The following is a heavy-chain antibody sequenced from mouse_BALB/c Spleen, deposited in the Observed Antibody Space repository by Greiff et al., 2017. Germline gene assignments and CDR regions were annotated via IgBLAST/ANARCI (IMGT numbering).Heavy chain of an antibody. D-gene: IGHD1-1*01. CDR1: GFAFSSYD. J-gene: IGHJ2*01. V-gene: IGHV5-12-1*01. CDR2: ISSGGGST. Sequence: EVMLVESGGGLVKPGGSLKLSCAASGFAFSSYDMSWVRQTPEKRLEWVAYISSGGGSTYYPDTVKGRFTISRDNAKNTLYLQMSSLKSEDTAMYYCARHPIYCGSSSYYFDYWGQGTTLTVSS. CDR3: ARHPIYCGSSSYYFDY.